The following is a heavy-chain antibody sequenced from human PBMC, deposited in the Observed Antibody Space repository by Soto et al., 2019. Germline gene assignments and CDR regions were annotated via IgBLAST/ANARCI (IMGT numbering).Heavy chain of an antibody. CDR2: ISGSGGST. J-gene: IGHJ3*02. CDR1: GFTFSSYA. Sequence: GGSLRLSCAASGFTFSSYAMSWVRQAPGKGLEWVSAISGSGGSTYYADSVKGRFTISRDNSKNTLYLQMNSLRAEDTAVYYCAKDLSETPLVIRSGAMYDFDIWGQGTMVTV. V-gene: IGHV3-23*01. D-gene: IGHD1-26*01. CDR3: AKDLSETPLVIRSGAMYDFDI.